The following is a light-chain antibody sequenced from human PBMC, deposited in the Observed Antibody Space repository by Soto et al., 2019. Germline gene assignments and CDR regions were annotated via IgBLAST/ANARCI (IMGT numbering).Light chain of an antibody. V-gene: IGLV2-14*01. J-gene: IGLJ1*01. Sequence: QSALTQPASVSGSPGQSITISCTGTSSDVGGYNYVSWYQQHPGKAPKLMIYEVSNRPSGVSNRFSGSKSGNTASLTISGLQAEDEADYYCSSYTSSSTPYYVLGNGTKVT. CDR3: SSYTSSSTPYYV. CDR2: EVS. CDR1: SSDVGGYNY.